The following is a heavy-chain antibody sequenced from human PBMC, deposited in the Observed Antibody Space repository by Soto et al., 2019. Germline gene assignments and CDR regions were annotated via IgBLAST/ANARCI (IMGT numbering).Heavy chain of an antibody. CDR1: GFTFSSYA. V-gene: IGHV3-23*01. CDR3: AKEGYYYDSSGYSGYFDY. D-gene: IGHD3-22*01. Sequence: PGWSLRLSCAASGFTFSSYAMSWVRQAPGKGLEWVSAISGSGGSTYYADSVKGRFTISRDNSKNTLYLQMNSLRAEDTAVYYCAKEGYYYDSSGYSGYFDYWGQGTLVTASS. J-gene: IGHJ4*02. CDR2: ISGSGGST.